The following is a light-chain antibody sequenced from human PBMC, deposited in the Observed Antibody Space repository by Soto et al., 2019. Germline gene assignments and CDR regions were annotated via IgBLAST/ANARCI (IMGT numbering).Light chain of an antibody. Sequence: QSALTQPASVSGSPGQSITISCTGTSSDVGGYDYVSWYQQHPGKAPKLMIYEVSNRPSGVSNRFSGSKFGNTAFLTISGLQAEDEADDYCRSYTSSTIYVFGTGTKVTVL. V-gene: IGLV2-14*01. CDR2: EVS. CDR1: SSDVGGYDY. J-gene: IGLJ1*01. CDR3: RSYTSSTIYV.